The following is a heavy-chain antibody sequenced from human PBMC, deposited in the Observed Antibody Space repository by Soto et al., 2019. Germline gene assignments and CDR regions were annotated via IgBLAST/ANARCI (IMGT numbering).Heavy chain of an antibody. J-gene: IGHJ4*02. CDR2: IIPIFGTA. V-gene: IGHV1-69*06. D-gene: IGHD7-27*01. Sequence: QVQLVQSGAEVKKPGSSVKVSCKASGGTFSSYAISWVRQAPGQGLEWMGGIIPIFGTANYAQKFQGRVTITADKSTSTASMGRRSLRSEDTAVYYCAGGGGAGGLGRKASFDYWGQGTLVTVSS. CDR1: GGTFSSYA. CDR3: AGGGGAGGLGRKASFDY.